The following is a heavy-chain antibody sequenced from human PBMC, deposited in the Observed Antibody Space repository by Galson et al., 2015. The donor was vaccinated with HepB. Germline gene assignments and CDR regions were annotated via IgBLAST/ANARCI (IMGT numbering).Heavy chain of an antibody. CDR2: VTGSGVDT. J-gene: IGHJ3*02. CDR1: GITFSNYA. D-gene: IGHD3-10*01. CDR3: AISITPGGFDI. Sequence: SLRLSCAASGITFSNYAMSWVRQAPGKGLEWVSGVTGSGVDTYYADSVKGRFTISRDNSRNTLFLQMNSLRPEDTAVYYCAISITPGGFDIWGQGAMVTVSS. V-gene: IGHV3-23*01.